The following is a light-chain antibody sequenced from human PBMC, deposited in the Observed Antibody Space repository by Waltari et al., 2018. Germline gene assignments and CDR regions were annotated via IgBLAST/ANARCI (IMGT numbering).Light chain of an antibody. J-gene: IGKJ4*01. V-gene: IGKV1-5*03. CDR2: KAS. CDR3: QQYKSYPLT. CDR1: QSISSG. Sequence: DIQMTQSPSTLSASVGDRVTITCRASQSISSGLAWYQQKPGKAPNLLIYKASTLQSGGPSRFSGFRSGTEFTLTISSLQPDDFATYFCQQYKSYPLTFGGGTKVEI.